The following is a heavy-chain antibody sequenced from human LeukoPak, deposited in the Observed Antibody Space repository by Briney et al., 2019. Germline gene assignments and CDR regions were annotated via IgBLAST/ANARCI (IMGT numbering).Heavy chain of an antibody. CDR1: GFTFSNYG. D-gene: IGHD6-13*01. CDR2: ISYDGGNK. CDR3: AKDPRRYSRTGGYFDY. Sequence: QPGRSLRLSCAASGFTFSNYGMHWVRQAPGKGLEWVSFISYDGGNKYYADSVKGRFTISRDNSKNTLYLQMNSLRTEGTAVYYCAKDPRRYSRTGGYFDYCGQGTLGTVSS. J-gene: IGHJ4*02. V-gene: IGHV3-30*05.